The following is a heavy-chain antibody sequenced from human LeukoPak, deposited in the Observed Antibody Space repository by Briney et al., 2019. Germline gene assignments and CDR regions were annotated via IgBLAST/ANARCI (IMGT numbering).Heavy chain of an antibody. CDR1: GFTFSGSA. Sequence: GGSLRLSRAASGFTFSGSAIHWVRQASGKGLEWVGRIRSKANSYATSSAASVKGGFTISRDDSKNTAYLQMNSLKTEDTAVYYCTRDYGVLFDYWGQGTLVTVSS. CDR2: IRSKANSYAT. CDR3: TRDYGVLFDY. J-gene: IGHJ4*02. V-gene: IGHV3-73*01. D-gene: IGHD4-17*01.